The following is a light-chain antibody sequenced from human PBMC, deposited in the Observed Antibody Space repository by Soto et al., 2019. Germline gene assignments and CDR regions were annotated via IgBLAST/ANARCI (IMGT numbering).Light chain of an antibody. CDR2: AVS. CDR3: TSYTDRQAYL. V-gene: IGLV2-14*03. J-gene: IGLJ1*01. Sequence: QPVLTQPASVSGSPGQSITISCSGTSSDIGSYNHVAWYQQFPGKSPKLMIYAVSDRPAGVSDRFSGSKSGITASLTISGLEAEDEADYYCTSYTDRQAYLFGTGTKLTVL. CDR1: SSDIGSYNH.